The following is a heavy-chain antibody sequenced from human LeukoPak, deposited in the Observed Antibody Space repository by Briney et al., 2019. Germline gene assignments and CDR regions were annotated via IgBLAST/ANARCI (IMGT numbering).Heavy chain of an antibody. CDR2: IKSEADGGTT. CDR3: VAGNGWLGDY. J-gene: IGHJ4*02. CDR1: GFTFSNAW. V-gene: IGHV3-15*01. D-gene: IGHD6-19*01. Sequence: GGSLRLSCAASGFTFSNAWMSWVRQAPGKGLEWVGRIKSEADGGTTDYAAPVKGRFTISRDDSKNTLYLQMNSLRAEDTAVYYCVAGNGWLGDYWGQGTLVTVSS.